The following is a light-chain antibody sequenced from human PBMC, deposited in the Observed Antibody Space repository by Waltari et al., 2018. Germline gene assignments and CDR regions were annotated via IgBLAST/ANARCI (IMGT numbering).Light chain of an antibody. CDR1: SSDIGGYHY. J-gene: IGLJ1*01. CDR3: SSYTTTNTPHYV. CDR2: DVY. Sequence: QSALTQPASVSGSPGQSITLSCTGSSSDIGGYHYVSWYQQHPGKATKLIIYDVYNRPSGVSSRFSGSKSGTTASLTISGLQAEDEADYYCSSYTTTNTPHYVFGSGTRVTVL. V-gene: IGLV2-14*03.